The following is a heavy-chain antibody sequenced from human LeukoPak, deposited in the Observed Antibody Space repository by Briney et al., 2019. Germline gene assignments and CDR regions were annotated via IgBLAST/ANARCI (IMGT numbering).Heavy chain of an antibody. CDR2: ISGSGGST. Sequence: GGSLRLSCAASGFTFSSYAMTWVRQAPGKGLEWVSAISGSGGSTYYADSVKGRFTISRDNSKNTLFPQMNSLRAEDTAVYYCAKGHQWLVNWGQGTLVTVSS. V-gene: IGHV3-23*01. J-gene: IGHJ4*02. CDR3: AKGHQWLVN. D-gene: IGHD6-19*01. CDR1: GFTFSSYA.